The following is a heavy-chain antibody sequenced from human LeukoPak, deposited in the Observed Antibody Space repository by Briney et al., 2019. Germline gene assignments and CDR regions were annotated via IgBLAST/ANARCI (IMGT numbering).Heavy chain of an antibody. CDR2: ISYDGSNK. V-gene: IGHV3-30*03. D-gene: IGHD2-2*01. Sequence: RGSLRLSCAASGFTFSSYGMHWVRQAPGKGLEWVAVISYDGSNKYYADSVKGRFTISRDNSKNTLYLQMNSLRAEDTAVYYCARDALDIVVVPAAPGGYFQHWGQGTLVTVSS. CDR1: GFTFSSYG. CDR3: ARDALDIVVVPAAPGGYFQH. J-gene: IGHJ1*01.